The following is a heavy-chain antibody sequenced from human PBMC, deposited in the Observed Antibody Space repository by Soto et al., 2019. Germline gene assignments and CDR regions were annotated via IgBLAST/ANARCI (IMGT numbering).Heavy chain of an antibody. D-gene: IGHD2-15*01. Sequence: SGPTLVNPTETLTLTCTVSGFSLNNPKMGVTWIRQPPGKALEWLAHIFSDDEKAYSPSLKRRLTISKDTSKSQVVLTMTDMDPVDTATYYWARVFKGLDSWGQGALVTVSS. J-gene: IGHJ5*02. CDR3: ARVFKGLDS. V-gene: IGHV2-26*02. CDR1: GFSLNNPKMG. CDR2: IFSDDEK.